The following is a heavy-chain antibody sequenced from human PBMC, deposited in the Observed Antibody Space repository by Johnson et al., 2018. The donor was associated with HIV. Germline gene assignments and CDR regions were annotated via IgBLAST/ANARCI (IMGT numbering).Heavy chain of an antibody. V-gene: IGHV3-9*01. D-gene: IGHD3-10*01. CDR2: ISWNSGSI. CDR3: AISMVRGVTGAFAI. J-gene: IGHJ3*02. CDR1: GFTFDDYA. Sequence: EVQLVESGGGLVQPGRSLRLSCAASGFTFDDYAMHWVRQAPGKGLEWVSGISWNSGSIGYADSVKGRFTISRDNAKNSLYLQMNSLRAEDTALYYCAISMVRGVTGAFAIWGQGTMVTVSS.